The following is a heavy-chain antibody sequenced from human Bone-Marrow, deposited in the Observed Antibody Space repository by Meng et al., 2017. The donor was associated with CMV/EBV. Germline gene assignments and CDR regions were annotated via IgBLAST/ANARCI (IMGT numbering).Heavy chain of an antibody. V-gene: IGHV3-72*01. CDR3: ARRTYDFWSGYLFDY. CDR2: TRNKANSYTT. Sequence: GESLKISCAASGFTFSDHYMDWVRQAPGKGLEWVGRTRNKANSYTTEYAASVKGRFTISRDDSKNSLYLQMNSLRAEDTALYYCARRTYDFWSGYLFDYWGQGTLVTVYS. CDR1: GFTFSDHY. D-gene: IGHD3-3*01. J-gene: IGHJ4*02.